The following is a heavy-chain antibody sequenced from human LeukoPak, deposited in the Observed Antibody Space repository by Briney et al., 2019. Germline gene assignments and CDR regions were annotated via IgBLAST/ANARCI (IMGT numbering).Heavy chain of an antibody. J-gene: IGHJ6*03. CDR3: ARVAARQGDHYYQYYMDV. Sequence: GGSLRLSCAASGFTFSNNWMTWVRQAPGKGLEWVATVKKDASEKYYVDSVKGRFTISRDNAKNSLYLQMNSLRAEDTAVYYCARVAARQGDHYYQYYMDVWGKGTTVTVSS. D-gene: IGHD6-6*01. CDR1: GFTFSNNW. CDR2: VKKDASEK. V-gene: IGHV3-7*01.